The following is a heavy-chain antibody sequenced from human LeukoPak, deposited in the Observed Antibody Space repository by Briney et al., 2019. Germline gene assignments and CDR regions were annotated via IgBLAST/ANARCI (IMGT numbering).Heavy chain of an antibody. CDR2: ITGSSTWT. CDR1: GFTLGNFR. D-gene: IGHD3-10*01. CDR3: ARELFSSGTGYFDL. J-gene: IGHJ2*01. V-gene: IGHV3-23*01. Sequence: GGSLRLSCEATGFTLGNFRMPCVRQAPGKGLQWVSGITGSSTWTYYAASVKGRFTVSRDNSQNTLHLQMNSLRAVDTTVYYCARELFSSGTGYFDLWGRGTLVTVSS.